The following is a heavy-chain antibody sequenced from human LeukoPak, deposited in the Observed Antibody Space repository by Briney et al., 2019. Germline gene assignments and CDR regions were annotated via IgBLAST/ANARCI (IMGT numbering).Heavy chain of an antibody. V-gene: IGHV1-69*13. CDR3: ANGAAAAFDALDI. D-gene: IGHD6-13*01. CDR1: GGTFSSYA. J-gene: IGHJ3*02. Sequence: GASVKVSCKASGGTFSSYAISWVRQAPGQGLEWMGGIIPIIGTANYAQKFQGRVTITADESTSTAYMELSSLRSEDTAVYYCANGAAAAFDALDIWGQGTMVTVSS. CDR2: IIPIIGTA.